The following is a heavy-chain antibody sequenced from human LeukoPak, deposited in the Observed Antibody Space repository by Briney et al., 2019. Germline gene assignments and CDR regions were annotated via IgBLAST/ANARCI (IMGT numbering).Heavy chain of an antibody. J-gene: IGHJ4*02. Sequence: ASVKVSCKASGYTFTGYYMYWVRQAPGQGLEWMGWINPNSGGTYYAQKFQGRVTITRATSISTAPMELSRLRSDDTAVYYCARGYCSSSSCSPGNDWGQGTLVTVSS. CDR3: ARGYCSSSSCSPGND. D-gene: IGHD2-2*01. CDR2: INPNSGGT. CDR1: GYTFTGYY. V-gene: IGHV1-2*02.